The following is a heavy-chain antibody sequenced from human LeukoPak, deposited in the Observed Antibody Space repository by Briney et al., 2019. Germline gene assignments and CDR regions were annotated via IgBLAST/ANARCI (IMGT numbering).Heavy chain of an antibody. Sequence: PSETLSLTCTVSGGSISNYYWSWIRQPPGKGLEWIGYIYYSGSTNYNPSLKSRVTISVDTSKNQFSLKLSSVTAADTAVYYCARQGGYSYGFNFDYWGQGTLVTVSS. D-gene: IGHD5-18*01. CDR1: GGSISNYY. J-gene: IGHJ4*02. V-gene: IGHV4-59*08. CDR3: ARQGGYSYGFNFDY. CDR2: IYYSGST.